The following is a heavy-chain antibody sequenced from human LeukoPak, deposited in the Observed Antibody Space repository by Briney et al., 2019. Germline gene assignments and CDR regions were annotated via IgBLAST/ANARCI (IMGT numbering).Heavy chain of an antibody. CDR1: GGSISSGDYS. J-gene: IGHJ4*02. CDR3: ARTAYDSSDFYRFDY. CDR2: IYNSGNT. Sequence: SETLSLTCAVSGGSISSGDYSWSWIRQPPGEGLEWIGLIYNSGNTYYNPSLKSRVTLSVATSKNQFSLNLSSVTAADTAVYYCARTAYDSSDFYRFDYWGQGTLVTVSS. D-gene: IGHD3-22*01. V-gene: IGHV4-30-4*07.